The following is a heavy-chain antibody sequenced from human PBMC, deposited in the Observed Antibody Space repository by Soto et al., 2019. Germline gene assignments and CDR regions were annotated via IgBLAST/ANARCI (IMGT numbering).Heavy chain of an antibody. Sequence: RASVKVSCKASGYIFTDHYIHWVRQAPGQGLEWMGWINPISGDTDYAQKFQGRVIMTRDTSILTAYMDLSRLKSDDTAVYYCAKCRKNIAVEPAALDVWGQGTTVTVSS. CDR2: INPISGDT. CDR3: AKCRKNIAVEPAALDV. J-gene: IGHJ6*02. CDR1: GYIFTDHY. V-gene: IGHV1-2*02. D-gene: IGHD2-2*01.